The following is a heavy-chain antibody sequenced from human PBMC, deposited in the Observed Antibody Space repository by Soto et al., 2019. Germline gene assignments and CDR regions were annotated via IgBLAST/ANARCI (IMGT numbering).Heavy chain of an antibody. Sequence: QVQLVQSGPEVKKPGASAKVSCKASGYTFSNYGISWMRQVPGQGLEWMGWISAYNGETKYAQKFPGRVSMTTDTSTNTAYMELASLRSDDTAVYYCARASGTGVGTTSYWGQGTLVTVSS. CDR3: ARASGTGVGTTSY. V-gene: IGHV1-18*01. J-gene: IGHJ4*02. D-gene: IGHD1-26*01. CDR2: ISAYNGET. CDR1: GYTFSNYG.